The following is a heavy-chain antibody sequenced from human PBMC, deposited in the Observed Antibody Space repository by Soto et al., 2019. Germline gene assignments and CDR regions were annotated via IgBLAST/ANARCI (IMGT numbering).Heavy chain of an antibody. J-gene: IGHJ4*02. V-gene: IGHV4-61*01. D-gene: IGHD4-17*01. CDR2: GSYSGTT. Sequence: SETLSLTCIVSGGSVSSASYDWSWIRQPPGKGLEWIGFGSYSGTTNYKPSLKSRVTISVDTSRSQISLKVSSLTDADTAVYYCARGATVTQYDYWGKGPLVTDSS. CDR3: ARGATVTQYDY. CDR1: GGSVSSASYD.